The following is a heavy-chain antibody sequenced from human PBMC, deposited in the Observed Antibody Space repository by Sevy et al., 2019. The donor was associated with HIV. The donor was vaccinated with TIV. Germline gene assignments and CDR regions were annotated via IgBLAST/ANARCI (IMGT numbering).Heavy chain of an antibody. J-gene: IGHJ6*02. Sequence: GGSLRLSCAASGFTFSSYWMSWVRQAPGKGLEWVANIKQDGSEKYYVDSVKGRFTISRDNAKNSLYLQMNSLRAEDTAVYYCAGTNYDFWSGYCLVSYYYGMDVWGQGTTVTVSS. V-gene: IGHV3-7*03. CDR1: GFTFSSYW. CDR3: AGTNYDFWSGYCLVSYYYGMDV. D-gene: IGHD3-3*01. CDR2: IKQDGSEK.